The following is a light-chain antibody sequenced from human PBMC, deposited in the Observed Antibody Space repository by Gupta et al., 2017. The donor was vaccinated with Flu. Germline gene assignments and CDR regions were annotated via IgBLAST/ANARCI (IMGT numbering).Light chain of an antibody. V-gene: IGLV3-25*02. Sequence: SYELTQSPSVSMSPGQTARITCSGDSFPRHYTYWYQQKPGQAPVVVIYKDSERHEGIPERVSGTSSGNTVTLTNPRGQEEDEADYYCQSADSSGTWGFGRGNKVNVL. CDR2: KDS. J-gene: IGLJ3*02. CDR3: QSADSSGTWG. CDR1: SFPRHY.